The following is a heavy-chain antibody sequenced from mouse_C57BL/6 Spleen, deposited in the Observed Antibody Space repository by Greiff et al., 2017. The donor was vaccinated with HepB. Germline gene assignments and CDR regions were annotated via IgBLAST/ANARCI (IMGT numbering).Heavy chain of an antibody. D-gene: IGHD1-1*01. V-gene: IGHV1-81*01. Sequence: QVQLKESGAELARPGASVKLSCKASGYTFTSYGISWVKQRTGQGLEWIGEIYPRSGNTYYNEKFKGKATLTADKSSSTAYMELRSLTSEDSAVYFWARWELITTVVAPTYYYAMDYWGQGTSVTVSS. CDR3: ARWELITTVVAPTYYYAMDY. CDR2: IYPRSGNT. CDR1: GYTFTSYG. J-gene: IGHJ4*01.